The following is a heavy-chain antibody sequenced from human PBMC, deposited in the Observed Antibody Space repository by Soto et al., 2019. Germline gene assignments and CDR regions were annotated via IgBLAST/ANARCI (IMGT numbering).Heavy chain of an antibody. D-gene: IGHD2-21*02. CDR2: INSGNGNT. V-gene: IGHV1-3*01. Sequence: ASVKVSCKASGYVFNRYGMHWVRQAPGQRLEWMGWINSGNGNTKYSQKLQGRVTMTRDTSTSTVYMELSSLRSEDTAVYCCARDIPYCGGVCHDAFDIWGQGTMVTVSS. J-gene: IGHJ3*02. CDR1: GYVFNRYG. CDR3: ARDIPYCGGVCHDAFDI.